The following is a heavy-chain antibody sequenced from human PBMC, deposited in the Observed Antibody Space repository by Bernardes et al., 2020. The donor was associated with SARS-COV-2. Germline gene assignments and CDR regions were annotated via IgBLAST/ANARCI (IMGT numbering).Heavy chain of an antibody. CDR3: TRQGGRGFWSGYPTH. D-gene: IGHD3-3*01. CDR1: GDSIRPYY. CDR2: IYYTGTP. V-gene: IGHV4-59*08. J-gene: IGHJ4*02. Sequence: SEPLSLTCSVSGDSIRPYYWSWIRQPPGKPLEWIGHIYYTGTPNYEPSPRSRVTMSVDKSKNQLFLKVNSVTAADTAVYYCTRQGGRGFWSGYPTHWGQGILVTVSS.